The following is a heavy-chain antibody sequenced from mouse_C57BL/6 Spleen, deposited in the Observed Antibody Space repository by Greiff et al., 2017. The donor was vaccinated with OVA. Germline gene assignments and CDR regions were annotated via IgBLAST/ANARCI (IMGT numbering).Heavy chain of an antibody. Sequence: QVQLQQPGAELVMPGASVKLSCKASGYTFTSYWMHWVKQRPGQGLEWIGEIDPSDSYTNYNQKFKGKSTLTVDKSSSTAYMPLSSLTSEDSAVYYCARRVRLQDYFDYWGQGTTLTVSS. V-gene: IGHV1-69*01. CDR3: ARRVRLQDYFDY. D-gene: IGHD3-2*02. CDR2: IDPSDSYT. CDR1: GYTFTSYW. J-gene: IGHJ2*01.